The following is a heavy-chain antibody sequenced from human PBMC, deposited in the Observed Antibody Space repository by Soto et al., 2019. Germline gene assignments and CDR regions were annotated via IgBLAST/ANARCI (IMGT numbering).Heavy chain of an antibody. D-gene: IGHD6-13*01. Sequence: PSQTLSLTCAISGDSVSSNSATWNWIRQSPSRGLEWLGRTYYRSKWYNDYAESVQSRITINPDTSKNQFSLHLNSVTPEDTAVYYCARDRGAAADMVGDYYYYYGMDVWGQGTTVTVSS. CDR1: GDSVSSNSAT. V-gene: IGHV6-1*01. CDR2: TYYRSKWYN. J-gene: IGHJ6*02. CDR3: ARDRGAAADMVGDYYYYYGMDV.